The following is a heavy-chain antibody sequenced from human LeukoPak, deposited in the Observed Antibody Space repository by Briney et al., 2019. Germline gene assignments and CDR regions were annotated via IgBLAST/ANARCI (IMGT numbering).Heavy chain of an antibody. CDR1: RCAFSSYW. V-gene: IGHV3-74*01. J-gene: IGHJ4*02. D-gene: IGHD1-26*01. Sequence: GGSLRLSCAASRCAFSSYWMQWVRQAPGKGLVWVSRINTDGSSTTYADSVKGRFTISRDNAKNTLYLQMNSLRAEDTAVYYCATQASVGYWGQGTLVTVSS. CDR3: ATQASVGY. CDR2: INTDGSST.